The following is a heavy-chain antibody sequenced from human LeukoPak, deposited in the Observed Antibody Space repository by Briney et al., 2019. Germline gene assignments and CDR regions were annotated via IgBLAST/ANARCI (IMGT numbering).Heavy chain of an antibody. D-gene: IGHD3/OR15-3a*01. V-gene: IGHV4-34*01. CDR2: INHSGST. CDR3: ARDSWTTNNWFDP. Sequence: SETLSLTCAVYGGSFSGYYWSWIRQPPGKGLEWIGEINHSGSTNYNPSLKSRVTISVDTSKNQFSLKLSSVTAADTAVYYCARDSWTTNNWFDPWGQGTLVTVSS. CDR1: GGSFSGYY. J-gene: IGHJ5*02.